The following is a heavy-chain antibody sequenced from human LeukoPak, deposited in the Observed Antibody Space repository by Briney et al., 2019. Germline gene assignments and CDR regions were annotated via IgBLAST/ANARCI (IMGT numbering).Heavy chain of an antibody. CDR3: ARALQDFWSGYLFDY. CDR1: GGSISSYY. J-gene: IGHJ4*02. D-gene: IGHD3-3*01. Sequence: SETLSLTCTVSGGSISSYYWSWIRQPAGKGREWIGRIYTSGSTNYNPSLKSRVTMSVDTSKNQFSLKLSSVTAADTAVYYCARALQDFWSGYLFDYWGQGTLVTVSS. V-gene: IGHV4-4*07. CDR2: IYTSGST.